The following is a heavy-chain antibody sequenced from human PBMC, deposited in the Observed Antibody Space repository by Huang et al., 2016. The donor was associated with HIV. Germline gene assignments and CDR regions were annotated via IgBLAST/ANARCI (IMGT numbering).Heavy chain of an antibody. CDR1: GFDFRSHD. J-gene: IGHJ3*02. CDR3: AKEEAGRFGAFDI. D-gene: IGHD3-10*01. V-gene: IGHV3-30*02. CDR2: IVYGGKNK. Sequence: QLQLVESGGGVVQPGGSLRLSCVASGFDFRSHDMHWVRQGQGKGLEWLTLIVYGGKNKQEGDAVTGRCTSSRDNSKNTLELQMNSLRPEDTAVYYCAKEEAGRFGAFDIWGQGTMVTVSS.